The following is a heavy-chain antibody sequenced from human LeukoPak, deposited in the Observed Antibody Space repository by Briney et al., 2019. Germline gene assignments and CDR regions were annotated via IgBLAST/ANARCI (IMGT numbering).Heavy chain of an antibody. CDR1: GGSISSSSYS. CDR3: WTIVTTIKLDF. J-gene: IGHJ4*02. V-gene: IGHV4-39*01. Sequence: SETLSLTCTVSGGSISSSSYSWGWIRQPPGKGLEWIGSVSHSGSINYDPSLKNRVTISVDTSKNQFSLKLSSVTAADTAVYYCWTIVTTIKLDFWGQGTLVTVSS. D-gene: IGHD5-12*01. CDR2: VSHSGSI.